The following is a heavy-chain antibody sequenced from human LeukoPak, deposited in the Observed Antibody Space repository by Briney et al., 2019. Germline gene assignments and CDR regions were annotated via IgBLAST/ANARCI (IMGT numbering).Heavy chain of an antibody. D-gene: IGHD2-2*02. CDR2: INHSGST. V-gene: IGHV4-34*01. Sequence: SSETLSLTCAVYGGSFSGYYWSWIRQPPGKGLEWIGEINHSGSTNYNPSLKSRVTISVDTSKNQFSLKLSSVTAADTAVYYCARGREDIVVVPAAIGYYFDYWGQGTLVTVSS. CDR1: GGSFSGYY. CDR3: ARGREDIVVVPAAIGYYFDY. J-gene: IGHJ4*02.